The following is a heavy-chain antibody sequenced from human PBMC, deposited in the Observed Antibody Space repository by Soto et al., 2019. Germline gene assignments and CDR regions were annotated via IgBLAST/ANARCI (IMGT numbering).Heavy chain of an antibody. CDR1: GGTFSSYT. CDR3: ARERYFDWLSAFDY. D-gene: IGHD3-9*01. CDR2: IIPILGIA. V-gene: IGHV1-69*08. Sequence: QVQLVQSGAEVKKPGSSVKVSCKASGGTFSSYTISWVRQAPGQGLEWMGRIIPILGIANYAQKFQCRVTITADKSKSTAYMELSSLRSEDTAVYYCARERYFDWLSAFDYWGQGTLVTVSS. J-gene: IGHJ4*02.